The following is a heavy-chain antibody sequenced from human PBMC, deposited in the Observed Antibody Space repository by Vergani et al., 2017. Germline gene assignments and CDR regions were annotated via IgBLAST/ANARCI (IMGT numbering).Heavy chain of an antibody. Sequence: VHLVESEGGVVQPGRSLRLSCAASGFTFDDYAMHWVRQAPGKGLEWVSGINWNSDSIAYADSVKGRFTISRDNAKNSLYLQMNSLRAEDTALYYCVKDIAASGNYWYFDLWGRGTLVTVSS. CDR1: GFTFDDYA. J-gene: IGHJ2*01. V-gene: IGHV3-9*01. D-gene: IGHD6-13*01. CDR2: INWNSDSI. CDR3: VKDIAASGNYWYFDL.